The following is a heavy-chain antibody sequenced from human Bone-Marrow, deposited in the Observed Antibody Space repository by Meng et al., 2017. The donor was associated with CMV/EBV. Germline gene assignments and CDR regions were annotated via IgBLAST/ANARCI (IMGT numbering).Heavy chain of an antibody. CDR3: ARYSSSTAFDI. CDR1: GFTFDDYG. Sequence: LTCAASGFTFDDYGMSWVRQAPGKGLEWVSGINWNGGSTGYADSVKGRFTIPRDNAKNSLYLQMNSLRAEDTALYYCARYSSSTAFDIWGQGTMVTVSS. V-gene: IGHV3-20*04. D-gene: IGHD6-13*01. J-gene: IGHJ3*02. CDR2: INWNGGST.